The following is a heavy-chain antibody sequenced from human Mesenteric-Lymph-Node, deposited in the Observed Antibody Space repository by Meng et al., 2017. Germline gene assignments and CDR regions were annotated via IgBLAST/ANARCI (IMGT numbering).Heavy chain of an antibody. CDR3: ARGLYSSGWYTPFDY. V-gene: IGHV4-61*05. J-gene: IGHJ4*02. D-gene: IGHD6-19*01. CDR1: GGSISSSSYY. Sequence: SETLSLTCTVSGGSISSSSYYWGWIRQPPGKGLEWIGYIYYSGRTNYNPSLKSRGTISVDTSKNQFSLKLSSVTAADTAVYYCARGLYSSGWYTPFDYWGQGTLVTVSS. CDR2: IYYSGRT.